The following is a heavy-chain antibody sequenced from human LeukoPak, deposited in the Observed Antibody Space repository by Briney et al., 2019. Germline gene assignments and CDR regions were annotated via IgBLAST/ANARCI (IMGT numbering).Heavy chain of an antibody. V-gene: IGHV1-18*01. CDR1: GYTFTNYG. CDR3: AREGYFGSGIDYYYGMDV. J-gene: IGHJ6*02. CDR2: TSAYNGNT. D-gene: IGHD3-10*01. Sequence: ASVTVSCKTSGYTFTNYGLSWARQAPGQGLEWMGWTSAYNGNTNYAQKLQGRVTMTTDTSTSTAYMELRSLRSDDTAVYYCAREGYFGSGIDYYYGMDVWGQGTKVTVSS.